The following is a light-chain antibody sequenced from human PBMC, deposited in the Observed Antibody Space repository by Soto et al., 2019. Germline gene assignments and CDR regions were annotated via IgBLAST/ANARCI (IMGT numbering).Light chain of an antibody. CDR3: CSYAGSYTFYV. CDR2: DVT. J-gene: IGLJ1*01. Sequence: QSALTQPRSVSWSPGQSVTISCSGTSSDVGGYNYVSWYQQYPGAAPKLMIYDVTMRPSGVPYRFSGSKSGNTASLTISGLQAEDEADYYCCSYAGSYTFYVFGGGTKVTVL. CDR1: SSDVGGYNY. V-gene: IGLV2-11*01.